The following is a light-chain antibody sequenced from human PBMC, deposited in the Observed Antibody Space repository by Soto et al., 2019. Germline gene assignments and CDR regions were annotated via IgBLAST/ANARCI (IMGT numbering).Light chain of an antibody. Sequence: DIQMTQSPSSLSASVADRLTITCPASHSISNYLKWYQRKPGKEPNIMIYTASSLQSGVPSRFSGSGSVTDFPLTMSSQQPEDFAAYWCEKSYSTSYSFGQGTKVDIK. V-gene: IGKV1-39*01. CDR1: HSISNY. J-gene: IGKJ2*03. CDR2: TAS. CDR3: EKSYSTSYS.